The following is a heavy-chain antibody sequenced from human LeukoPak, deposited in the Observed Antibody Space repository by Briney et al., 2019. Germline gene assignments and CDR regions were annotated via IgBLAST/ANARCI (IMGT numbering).Heavy chain of an antibody. CDR1: GGSISSSSYY. Sequence: SETLSLTCTVSGGSISSSSYYWGWIRQPPGKGLEWIGSIYYSGSTYYNPSLKSRVTISVDTSRNQLFLKLNSVSAADTAVYYCARDLGSSTPSGIWGKGTTVTVSS. V-gene: IGHV4-39*07. D-gene: IGHD3-16*01. CDR2: IYYSGST. J-gene: IGHJ6*04. CDR3: ARDLGSSTPSGI.